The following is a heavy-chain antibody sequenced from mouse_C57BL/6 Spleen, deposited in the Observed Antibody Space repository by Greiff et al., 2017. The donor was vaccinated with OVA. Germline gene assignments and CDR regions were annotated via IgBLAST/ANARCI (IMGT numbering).Heavy chain of an antibody. D-gene: IGHD1-1*01. CDR2: IHPNSGST. Sequence: QVQLQQPGAELVKPGASVKLSCKASGYTFPSYWMHWVKQRPGQGLEWIGMIHPNSGSTNYNEKFASKATLTVDKSSSTAYMQRSSLTSEDSAVYYCARRLYYNWYFDVWGTGTTVTVSS. J-gene: IGHJ1*03. CDR1: GYTFPSYW. CDR3: ARRLYYNWYFDV. V-gene: IGHV1-64*01.